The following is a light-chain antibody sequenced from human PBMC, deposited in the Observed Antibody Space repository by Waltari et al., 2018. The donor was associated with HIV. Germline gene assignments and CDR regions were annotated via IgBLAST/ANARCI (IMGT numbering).Light chain of an antibody. CDR3: QQYSITPVT. J-gene: IGKJ2*01. CDR2: WAS. CDR1: QSVFYSSNSKNY. V-gene: IGKV4-1*01. Sequence: DIVMTQSPDTMAGSLGERATMNCKSSQSVFYSSNSKNYLAWYQQKPGQPPKLLIYWASTRESGVPDRFSGSGSGTDFTLTISSLQAEDVAVYYCQQYSITPVTFGQGTKLEIK.